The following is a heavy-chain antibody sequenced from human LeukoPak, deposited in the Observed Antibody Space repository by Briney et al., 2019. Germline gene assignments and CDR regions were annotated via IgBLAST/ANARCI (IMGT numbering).Heavy chain of an antibody. CDR3: ARRAGAYSHPYDY. V-gene: IGHV3-23*01. J-gene: IGHJ4*02. CDR1: GFTFSTYG. CDR2: ISGSGESK. D-gene: IGHD4/OR15-4a*01. Sequence: GGSLRLSCAASGFTFSTYGMGWVRQAPGKGLEWVSGISGSGESKYYADSVKGRFTISRDNSKNTLYLQMNSLRAEDTAVYYCARRAGAYSHPYDYWGQGTLVTVSS.